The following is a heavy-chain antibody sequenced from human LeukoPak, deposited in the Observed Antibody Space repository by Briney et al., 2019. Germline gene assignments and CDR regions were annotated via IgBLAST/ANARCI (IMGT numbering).Heavy chain of an antibody. CDR3: ARDRNGMDV. J-gene: IGHJ6*02. V-gene: IGHV3-7*03. CDR2: INKDGGEK. CDR1: XXTXXXXX. Sequence: GGSLRLSCAASXXTXXXXXXXWXRXAXXXXLEWVANINKDGGEKYYVDSVKGRFTISRDNAKNSLYLQMNSLRAEDTAVYYCARDRNGMDVWGQGTTVTVSS.